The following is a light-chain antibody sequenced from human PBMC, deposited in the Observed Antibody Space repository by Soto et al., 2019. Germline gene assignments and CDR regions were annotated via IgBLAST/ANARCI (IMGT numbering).Light chain of an antibody. V-gene: IGKV3-15*01. J-gene: IGKJ4*01. CDR3: QQYHLWPQLT. CDR1: QNINDK. Sequence: EIVMTQSPDTLSVSPGERVTLSCRASQNINDKLAWYQQRPGQPPRLLFYGASTRASNVPARFSGSGSGTEFTLTLSSLQSEDFEVYYCQQYHLWPQLTFGGGTRVESK. CDR2: GAS.